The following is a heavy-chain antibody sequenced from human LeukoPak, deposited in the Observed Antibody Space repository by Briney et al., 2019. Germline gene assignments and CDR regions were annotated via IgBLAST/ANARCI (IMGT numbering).Heavy chain of an antibody. J-gene: IGHJ4*02. CDR1: GFTFSDTW. V-gene: IGHV3-53*01. D-gene: IGHD3-10*01. CDR3: ARGRFGALPYY. CDR2: IYSGGST. Sequence: GGSLRLSCAASGFTFSDTWMSWVRRAPGKGLEWVSGIYSGGSTYYADSVKGRFTISRDNSKNTLYLQMNSLRAEDTAVYYCARGRFGALPYYWGQGTLVTVSS.